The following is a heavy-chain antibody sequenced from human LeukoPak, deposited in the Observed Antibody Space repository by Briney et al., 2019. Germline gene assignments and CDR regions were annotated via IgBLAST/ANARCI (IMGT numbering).Heavy chain of an antibody. J-gene: IGHJ4*02. CDR2: ISGSGSST. D-gene: IGHD3-9*01. Sequence: GGSLRLSCAASGFTFSSYGMSWVRQAPGKGLEWVSAISGSGSSTYYADSVKGRFTISRDNSKNTLYLQMNSLRAEDTAVYCCAKARNFDWLFGFDYWGQGTLVTVSS. CDR3: AKARNFDWLFGFDY. V-gene: IGHV3-23*01. CDR1: GFTFSSYG.